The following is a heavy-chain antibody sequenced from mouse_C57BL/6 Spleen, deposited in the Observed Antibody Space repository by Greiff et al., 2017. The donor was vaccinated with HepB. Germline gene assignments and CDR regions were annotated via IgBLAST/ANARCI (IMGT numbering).Heavy chain of an antibody. CDR1: GFTFTDYY. Sequence: EVQLQESGGGLVQPGGSLSLSCAASGFTFTDYYMSWVRQPPGKALEWLGFIRNKANGYTTEYSASVKGRFTISRDNSKSILYLQMNALRAEDSATFYCARSPTDAWYFGVWGTGTTVTVSS. D-gene: IGHD4-1*02. V-gene: IGHV7-3*01. CDR2: IRNKANGYTT. CDR3: ARSPTDAWYFGV. J-gene: IGHJ1*03.